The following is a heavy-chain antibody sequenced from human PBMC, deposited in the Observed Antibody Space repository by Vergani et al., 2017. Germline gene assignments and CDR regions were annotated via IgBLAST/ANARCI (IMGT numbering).Heavy chain of an antibody. CDR1: GFTFSSYA. CDR2: ISGSGGST. J-gene: IGHJ6*02. D-gene: IGHD3-22*01. Sequence: EVQLLESGGGLVQPGGSLRLSCAASGFTFSSYAMSWVRQAPGKGLEWVSAISGSGGSTYYADSVKGRFTISRDNAKNSLYLQMNSLRAEDTAVYYCARRSPWYDRNMDVWGQGTTVTVSS. CDR3: ARRSPWYDRNMDV. V-gene: IGHV3-23*01.